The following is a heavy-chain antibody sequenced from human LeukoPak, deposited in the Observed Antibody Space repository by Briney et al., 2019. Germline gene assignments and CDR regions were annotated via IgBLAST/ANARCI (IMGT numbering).Heavy chain of an antibody. CDR2: INWNSDRI. V-gene: IGHV3-9*01. CDR3: AKDSSSSPYYGMDV. D-gene: IGHD6-6*01. CDR1: GFTFDDYA. Sequence: GRSLRLSCAASGFTFDDYAMHWVRQAPGKGLEWVSGINWNSDRIGYADSVKGRFTISRDNAKNSLYLQMNSLRAEDTALYYCAKDSSSSPYYGMDVWGQRTTVTVSS. J-gene: IGHJ6*02.